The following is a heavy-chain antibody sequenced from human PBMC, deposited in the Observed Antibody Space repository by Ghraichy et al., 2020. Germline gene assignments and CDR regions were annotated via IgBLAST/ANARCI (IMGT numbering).Heavy chain of an antibody. CDR2: IWYDGSNK. CDR1: GFTFSSYG. Sequence: GGSLRLSCAASGFTFSSYGMHWVRQAPGKGLEWVAVIWYDGSNKYYADSVKGRFTISRDNSKNTLYLQMNSLRAEDTAVYYCARGAYYYDSSGRPDAFDIWGQGTMVTVSS. V-gene: IGHV3-33*01. D-gene: IGHD3-22*01. CDR3: ARGAYYYDSSGRPDAFDI. J-gene: IGHJ3*02.